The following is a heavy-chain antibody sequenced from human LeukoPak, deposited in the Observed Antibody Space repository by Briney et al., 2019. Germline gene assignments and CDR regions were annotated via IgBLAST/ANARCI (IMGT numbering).Heavy chain of an antibody. CDR2: IYYSGSH. J-gene: IGHJ3*02. V-gene: IGHV4-59*08. CDR3: ARQGYYDPHAFDI. Sequence: SETLSLTCTVSGGSISSYYWSWIRQPPGKGLEWIGYIYYSGSHNYNPSLTRRFTISVDTSKNQFSLKLSSVTAADTAVYYCARQGYYDPHAFDIWGQGTMVTVSS. D-gene: IGHD3-22*01. CDR1: GGSISSYY.